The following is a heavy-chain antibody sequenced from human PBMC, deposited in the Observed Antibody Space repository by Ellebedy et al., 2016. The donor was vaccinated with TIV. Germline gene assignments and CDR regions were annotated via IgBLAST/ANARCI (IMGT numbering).Heavy chain of an antibody. CDR2: VNPSNGGT. J-gene: IGHJ4*02. CDR3: ATSYGDYGH. CDR1: GYTFISDL. V-gene: IGHV1-46*01. D-gene: IGHD4-17*01. Sequence: AASVKVSCKSSGYTFISDLIHWVRQAPGQGLEWMGAVNPSNGGTGYAQKFQGRVTMTRDTSASTVYLELRSLTSDDTAVYYCATSYGDYGHWGQGTLVAVSS.